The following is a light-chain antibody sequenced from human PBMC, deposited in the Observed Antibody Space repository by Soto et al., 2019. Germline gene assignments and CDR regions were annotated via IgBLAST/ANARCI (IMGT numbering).Light chain of an antibody. CDR2: SAS. CDR3: QQTYATACT. Sequence: IQMTQSPSSLSASVGGRVTITCRASQSILAYLNWYQVKLGKPPRLLIFSASNLQSGVPPRFNGSGSGTDFALTIGGVEPDDSATYYCQQTYATACTFGQGTNL. J-gene: IGKJ2*02. CDR1: QSILAY. V-gene: IGKV1-39*01.